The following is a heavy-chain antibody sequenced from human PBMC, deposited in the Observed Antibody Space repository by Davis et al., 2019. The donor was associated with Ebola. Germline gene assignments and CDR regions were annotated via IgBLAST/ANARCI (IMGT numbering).Heavy chain of an antibody. J-gene: IGHJ6*02. V-gene: IGHV3-49*03. CDR2: IRSKLYGGTK. CDR1: GFTFEDYA. CDR3: VRGSTTFGVILGPNYYYYKTDV. D-gene: IGHD3-3*01. Sequence: GESLKISCTASGFTFEDYAMSWFRQAPGKGLEWVGFIRSKLYGGTKEYAASVKDRFTISRDDSKSIAYLQMHSLKTEDTAVYYCVRGSTTFGVILGPNYYYYKTDVWGRGTTVTVSS.